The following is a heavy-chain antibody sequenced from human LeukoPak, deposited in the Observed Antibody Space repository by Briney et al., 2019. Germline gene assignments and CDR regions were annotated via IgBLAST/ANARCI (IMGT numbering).Heavy chain of an antibody. CDR1: GGSISSGGYY. V-gene: IGHV4-31*03. CDR3: ARGRYCSSTSCLYYFDY. J-gene: IGHJ4*02. D-gene: IGHD2-2*01. Sequence: SQTLSLTCTVSGGSISSGGYYWSWIRQHPGKDLEWIGYIYYSGSTYYNPSLKSRVIISVDTSKNQFSLKLSSVTAADTAVYYCARGRYCSSTSCLYYFDYWGQGTLVIVSS. CDR2: IYYSGST.